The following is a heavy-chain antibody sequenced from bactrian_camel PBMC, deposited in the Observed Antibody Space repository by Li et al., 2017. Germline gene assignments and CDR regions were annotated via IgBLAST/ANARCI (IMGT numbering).Heavy chain of an antibody. D-gene: IGHD6*01. V-gene: IGHV3S53*01. CDR3: AASSRTYCHNANIYDYNI. Sequence: HVQLVESGGGSVQAGGSPRLSCVVSDSSPNCMGWFRQAPGKEREGVASIDGSGVTSYGESVKGRFIASRDNAKNTLYLQMSSLKPEDSAMYTCAASSRTYCHNANIYDYNIWGRGTQVTVS. CDR2: IDGSGVT. CDR1: DSSPNC. J-gene: IGHJ4*01.